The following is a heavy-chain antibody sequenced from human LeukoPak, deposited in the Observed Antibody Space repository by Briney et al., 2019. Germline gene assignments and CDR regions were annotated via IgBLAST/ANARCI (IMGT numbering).Heavy chain of an antibody. V-gene: IGHV3-66*01. CDR3: ARANGWYNSLDY. CDR2: IYSGGST. J-gene: IGHJ4*02. D-gene: IGHD6-19*01. CDR1: GFTVSSNY. Sequence: GGSLRLSCAASGFTVSSNYMSWVRQAPGKGLEWVSVIYSGGSTYYADSVKGRFTISRDNSKNTLYLQMNSLRAEDTAVYYCARANGWYNSLDYWGQGTLVTVPS.